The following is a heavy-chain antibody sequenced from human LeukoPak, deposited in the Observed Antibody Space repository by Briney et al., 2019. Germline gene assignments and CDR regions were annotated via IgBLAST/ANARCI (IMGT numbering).Heavy chain of an antibody. J-gene: IGHJ3*02. CDR1: GGTFSSYA. CDR3: ARGGPSTLVVVAAQYDAFDI. V-gene: IGHV1-69*13. D-gene: IGHD2-15*01. Sequence: SVKVSCKASGGTFSSYAISWVRQAPGQGLEWMGGIIPIFGTANYAQKFQGRVTITADESTSTAYMELSSLRSEDTAVYYCARGGPSTLVVVAAQYDAFDIWGQGTMVTVSS. CDR2: IIPIFGTA.